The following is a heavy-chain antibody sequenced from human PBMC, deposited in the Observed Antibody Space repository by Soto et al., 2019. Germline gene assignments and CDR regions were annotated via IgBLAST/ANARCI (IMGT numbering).Heavy chain of an antibody. V-gene: IGHV4-61*03. CDR3: AGGTDGKKVAY. D-gene: IGHD5-12*01. CDR2: FFYTGST. Sequence: QVQLQESGPGLVKSSETLSLTCTVSGGSVSSEHYYWNWIRQAPGKGLEWIGYFFYTGSTNYNPSREGRLTLSVDMSKHHFSLKLSSVTAADTAVYYCAGGTDGKKVAYWGQGTLVTVSS. J-gene: IGHJ4*02. CDR1: GGSVSSEHYY.